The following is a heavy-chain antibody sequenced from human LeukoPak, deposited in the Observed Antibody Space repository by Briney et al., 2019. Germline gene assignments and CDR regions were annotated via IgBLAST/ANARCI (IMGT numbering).Heavy chain of an antibody. CDR3: ARDSGPFRRSSGWDY. CDR1: GFTFSSYS. D-gene: IGHD6-19*01. J-gene: IGHJ4*02. V-gene: IGHV3-21*01. Sequence: GGSLRLSCAASGFTFSSYSMNWVRQAPGKGLEWVSSISSSSSYIYYADSVKGRFTISRDNAKNSLYLQMNSLRAEDTAVYYCARDSGPFRRSSGWDYWGQGTLGTVSS. CDR2: ISSSSSYI.